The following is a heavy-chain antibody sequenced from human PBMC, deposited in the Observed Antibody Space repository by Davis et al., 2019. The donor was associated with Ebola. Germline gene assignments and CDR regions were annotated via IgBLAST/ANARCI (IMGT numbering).Heavy chain of an antibody. CDR2: IFSSGTT. CDR3: VREPIGMVRGRTNSPFDY. V-gene: IGHV4-39*07. D-gene: IGHD3-10*01. CDR1: GGSISNRNYY. J-gene: IGHJ4*02. Sequence: PSETLSLTCTVSGGSISNRNYYWAWIRQPPGKGLEWIGSIFSSGTTYYHPSLRSRVAMSVDTSKNQFSLQLNSVTAADTGVHYCVREPIGMVRGRTNSPFDYWGQGILVTVSS.